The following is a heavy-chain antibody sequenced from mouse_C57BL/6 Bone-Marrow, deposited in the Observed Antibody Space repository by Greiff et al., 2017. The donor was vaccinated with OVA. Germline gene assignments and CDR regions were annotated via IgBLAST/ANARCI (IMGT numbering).Heavy chain of an antibody. CDR2: IDPETGGT. V-gene: IGHV1-15*01. CDR1: GYTFTDYE. CDR3: TRGRYAMDY. J-gene: IGHJ4*01. Sequence: VQLQESGAELVRPGASVTLSCKASGYTFTDYEMHWVKQTPVHGLEWIGAIDPETGGTAYNQKFKGKAILTAAKSSSTAYMELRSLTSEDSAVYYCTRGRYAMDYWGQGTSVTVSS.